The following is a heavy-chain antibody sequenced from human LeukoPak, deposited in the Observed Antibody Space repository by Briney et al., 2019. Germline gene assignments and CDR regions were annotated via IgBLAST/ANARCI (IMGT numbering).Heavy chain of an antibody. CDR2: MNPNSGNT. D-gene: IGHD2-2*01. Sequence: ASMKVSCKASGYTFTSYDINWVRQATGQGLEWMGWMNPNSGNTGYAQKFQGRVTMTRNTSISTAYMELSSLRSEDTAVYYCARVMRESIVVVPAATGKYYFDYWGQGTLVTVSS. J-gene: IGHJ4*02. CDR3: ARVMRESIVVVPAATGKYYFDY. CDR1: GYTFTSYD. V-gene: IGHV1-8*01.